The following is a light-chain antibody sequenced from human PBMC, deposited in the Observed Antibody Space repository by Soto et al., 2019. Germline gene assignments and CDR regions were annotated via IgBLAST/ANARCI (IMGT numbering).Light chain of an antibody. CDR2: NDD. Sequence: QSVLTQPPSVSGTPGLRVTISCSGGSSNIGRDTVNWYQQLPGTAPKLLMFNDDQRPSGVPDRFSGSRSGTSASLAISGLQADEEAYYCSATWDDSLNGWVFGGGTKLTVL. CDR1: SSNIGRDT. CDR3: ATWDDSLNGWV. J-gene: IGLJ3*02. V-gene: IGLV1-44*01.